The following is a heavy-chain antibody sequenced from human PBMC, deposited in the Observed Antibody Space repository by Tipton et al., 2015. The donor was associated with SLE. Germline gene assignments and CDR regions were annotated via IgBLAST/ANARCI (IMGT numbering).Heavy chain of an antibody. V-gene: IGHV4-38-2*01. D-gene: IGHD6-19*01. Sequence: LRLSCAVSGDSISSGYYWGWIRPPPGEGLGWIGSIHYSGSTSYNSSLESRVTISIDTSKSQFSLKLSSVTASDMAEYYCAGTSSSGWYVIDYWGQGTLVTVSS. CDR1: GDSISSGYY. CDR2: IHYSGST. J-gene: IGHJ4*02. CDR3: AGTSSSGWYVIDY.